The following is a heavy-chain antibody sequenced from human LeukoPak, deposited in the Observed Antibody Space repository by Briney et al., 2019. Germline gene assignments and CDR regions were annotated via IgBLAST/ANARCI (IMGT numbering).Heavy chain of an antibody. CDR3: ARDSSEFRSLLFH. Sequence: ASVKVSCKASGGTFSSYAISWVRQAPGQGLEWMGGIIPIFGTANYAQKFQGRVTITADESTSTAYMELSSLRSEDTAVYYCARDSSEFRSLLFHWSQGTLVTVSS. D-gene: IGHD1-14*01. V-gene: IGHV1-69*13. CDR1: GGTFSSYA. J-gene: IGHJ1*01. CDR2: IIPIFGTA.